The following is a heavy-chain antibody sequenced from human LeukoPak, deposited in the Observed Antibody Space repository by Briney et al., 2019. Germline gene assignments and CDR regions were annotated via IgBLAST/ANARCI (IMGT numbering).Heavy chain of an antibody. CDR1: GYTFTSYG. CDR2: ISAYNGNT. CDR3: ARTQEAGYSSGRYDSYYYYYMDV. D-gene: IGHD6-19*01. V-gene: IGHV1-18*01. Sequence: ASVKVSCKASGYTFTSYGISWVRQAPGQGLEWMGWISAYNGNTNYAQKLQGRVTMTRDTSTSTAYMELRSLRSDDTAVYYCARTQEAGYSSGRYDSYYYYYMDVWGKGTTVTISS. J-gene: IGHJ6*03.